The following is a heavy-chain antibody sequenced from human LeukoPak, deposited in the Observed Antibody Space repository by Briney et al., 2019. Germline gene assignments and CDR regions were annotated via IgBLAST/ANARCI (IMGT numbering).Heavy chain of an antibody. D-gene: IGHD3-10*01. Sequence: SETLSLTCTVSGYTISESTYYWSWIRQPPGKGLEWIGYIYHSGTTYDNPSLNSRVSMSVDRSKNQFSLRLTSVIAADTAVYYCARAPSVDGERRARYYMDVWGTGTTVTVSS. J-gene: IGHJ6*03. CDR1: GYTISESTYY. CDR3: ARAPSVDGERRARYYMDV. CDR2: IYHSGTT. V-gene: IGHV4-30-2*01.